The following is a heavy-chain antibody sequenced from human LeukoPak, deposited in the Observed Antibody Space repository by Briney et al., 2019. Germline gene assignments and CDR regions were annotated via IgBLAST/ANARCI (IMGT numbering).Heavy chain of an antibody. J-gene: IGHJ6*03. V-gene: IGHV4-34*01. CDR3: ARRRDGYNKLYYYYMDV. CDR1: GGSFSGYY. Sequence: SETLSLTCAVYGGSFSGYYWSWIRQPPGKGLEWIGEINHSGSTNYNPSLKSRVTISVDTSKNQFSLKLSSVTAADTAVYYCARRRDGYNKLYYYYMDVWGKGTTVTVSS. CDR2: INHSGST. D-gene: IGHD5-24*01.